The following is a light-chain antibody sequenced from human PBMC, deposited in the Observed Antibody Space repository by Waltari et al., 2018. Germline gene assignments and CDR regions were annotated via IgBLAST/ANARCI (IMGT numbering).Light chain of an antibody. CDR1: SGDVGGYNF. Sequence: QSALTQPASVSGSPGQSITISCTGTSGDVGGYNFVSWYQQHPGKAPKLMIYDVSNRPSGVSNRFSGSKSGNTASLTISGLQAEDEADYYSNSYTSSSALVFGGGTKLTVL. CDR3: NSYTSSSALV. J-gene: IGLJ3*02. V-gene: IGLV2-14*03. CDR2: DVS.